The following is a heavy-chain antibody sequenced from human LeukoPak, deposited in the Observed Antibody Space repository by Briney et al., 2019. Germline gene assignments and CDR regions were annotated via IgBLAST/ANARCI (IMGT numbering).Heavy chain of an antibody. D-gene: IGHD1-26*01. Sequence: GGSLRLSCAASGFTFSTYSMNWVRQAPGKGLEWVSSISSSSSYIYYADSVKGRFTISRDSAENSLYLQMNSLRAEDTAVYYCARDVGGSGSYGGYFDYWGQGTLVTVSS. J-gene: IGHJ4*02. CDR1: GFTFSTYS. V-gene: IGHV3-21*01. CDR3: ARDVGGSGSYGGYFDY. CDR2: ISSSSSYI.